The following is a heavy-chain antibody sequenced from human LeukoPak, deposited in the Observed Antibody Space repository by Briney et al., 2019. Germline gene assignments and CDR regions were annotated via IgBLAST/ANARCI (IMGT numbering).Heavy chain of an antibody. Sequence: PSETLSLTCAVYGGSFSGYYWSWIRQPPGKGLEWIGEINHSGSTNYNPSLKSRVTISEDTSKSQFSLKLSSVTAADTAVYYCARAVALSGFDYWGQGTLVTVSS. CDR2: INHSGST. J-gene: IGHJ4*02. V-gene: IGHV4-34*01. D-gene: IGHD1-14*01. CDR3: ARAVALSGFDY. CDR1: GGSFSGYY.